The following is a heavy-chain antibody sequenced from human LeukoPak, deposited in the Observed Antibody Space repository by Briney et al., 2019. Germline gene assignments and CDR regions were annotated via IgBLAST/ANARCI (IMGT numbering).Heavy chain of an antibody. J-gene: IGHJ3*02. CDR1: GGSISSGGYY. CDR3: ARSYGSGSYYNRNAFDI. Sequence: PSETLSLTCTVSGGSISSGGYYWSWLRQHPGKGLEWIGYIYYSGSTYYNPSLKSRVTISVDTSKNQFSLKLSSVTAADTAVYYCARSYGSGSYYNRNAFDIWGQGTMVTVSS. CDR2: IYYSGST. V-gene: IGHV4-31*03. D-gene: IGHD3-10*01.